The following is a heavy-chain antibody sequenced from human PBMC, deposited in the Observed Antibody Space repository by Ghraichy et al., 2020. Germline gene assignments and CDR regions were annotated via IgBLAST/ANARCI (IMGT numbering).Heavy chain of an antibody. CDR2: LYYSGST. D-gene: IGHD3-3*01. Sequence: SETLSLTCTVSGGSISSYYWTWIRQPPGRGLEWIGYLYYSGSTDYNPSLKSRATISVDTSKNQFSLRLTSVTTADTAVYYCARGGTIFVVFMNYYYYGMDVWGQGTTVTVSS. V-gene: IGHV4-59*01. J-gene: IGHJ6*02. CDR3: ARGGTIFVVFMNYYYYGMDV. CDR1: GGSISSYY.